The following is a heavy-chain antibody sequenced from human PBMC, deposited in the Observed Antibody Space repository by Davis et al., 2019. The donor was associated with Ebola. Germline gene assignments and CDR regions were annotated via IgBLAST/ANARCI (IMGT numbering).Heavy chain of an antibody. CDR3: AKMFYYFDY. V-gene: IGHV3-23*01. D-gene: IGHD3-10*02. CDR2: ISGSGGST. Sequence: AISGSGGSTYYADSVKGRFTISRDNSKNTLYLQMNSLRAEDTAVYYCAKMFYYFDYWGQGTLVTVSS. J-gene: IGHJ4*02.